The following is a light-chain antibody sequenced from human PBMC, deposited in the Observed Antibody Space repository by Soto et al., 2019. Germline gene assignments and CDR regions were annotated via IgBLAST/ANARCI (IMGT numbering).Light chain of an antibody. J-gene: IGKJ1*01. CDR3: QRYCTSWT. V-gene: IGKV3-20*01. CDR1: QSSRTSY. Sequence: EIVLTQSPGTLSLSPGERATLSCRASQSSRTSYIAWYQQKPGQAPRLLIYATSNRATGIPDRFSGSGSATDFTITSIRLEAEDFAVSYCQRYCTSWTFGQGTKVEIK. CDR2: ATS.